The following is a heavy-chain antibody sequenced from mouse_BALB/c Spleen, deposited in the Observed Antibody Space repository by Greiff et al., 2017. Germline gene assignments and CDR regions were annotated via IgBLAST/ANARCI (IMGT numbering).Heavy chain of an antibody. V-gene: IGHV1-54*01. Sequence: QVQLQQSGAELVRPGTSVKVSCKASGYAFTNYLIEWVKQRPGQGLEWIGVINPGSGGTKYNEKFKGKATLTSDKSSSTAYMELSSLTSEDSAVYYCARRVISYYFDYWGQGTTLTVSS. CDR1: GYAFTNYL. J-gene: IGHJ2*01. CDR3: ARRVISYYFDY. CDR2: INPGSGGT. D-gene: IGHD2-13*01.